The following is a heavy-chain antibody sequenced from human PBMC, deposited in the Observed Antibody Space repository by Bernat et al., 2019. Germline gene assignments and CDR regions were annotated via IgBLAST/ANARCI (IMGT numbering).Heavy chain of an antibody. D-gene: IGHD6-13*01. Sequence: QVQLVESGGGVVQPGRSLRLSCAASGFTFSSYGMHWVRQAPGKGLEWVAVIWYDGSNKYYAVSVKGRFTISSDNSKNTLYLQMNSLRAEDTAVYYCARGGSSSWYDAFDIWGQGTMVTVSS. V-gene: IGHV3-33*01. CDR3: ARGGSSSWYDAFDI. CDR2: IWYDGSNK. CDR1: GFTFSSYG. J-gene: IGHJ3*02.